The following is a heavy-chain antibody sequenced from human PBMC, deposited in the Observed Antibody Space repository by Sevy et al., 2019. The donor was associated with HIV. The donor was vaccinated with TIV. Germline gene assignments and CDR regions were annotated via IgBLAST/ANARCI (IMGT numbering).Heavy chain of an antibody. D-gene: IGHD3-3*01. J-gene: IGHJ6*02. CDR2: ISSSSSTI. Sequence: GGSLRLSCAASGFTFSSYSMNWVRQAPGKGLEWVSYISSSSSTIYYADSVKGRFTISGDNAKNSLYLQMKSLRDEDTAVYYCAREGASHYDFWSGYFYYYYYGMDVWGQGTTVTVSS. CDR3: AREGASHYDFWSGYFYYYYYGMDV. V-gene: IGHV3-48*02. CDR1: GFTFSSYS.